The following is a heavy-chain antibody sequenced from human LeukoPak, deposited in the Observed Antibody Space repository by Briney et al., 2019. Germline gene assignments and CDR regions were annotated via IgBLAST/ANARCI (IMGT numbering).Heavy chain of an antibody. Sequence: SGGSLRLSCAASGFTFSTYAMSWVRQAPGKGLEWVSGISGSGGETHDADSAKGRFTISRDNSKNTLYLQMISLRVEDTAVYYCAKGRSGSYSPTWDYWGQGTQVTVSS. CDR1: GFTFSTYA. J-gene: IGHJ4*02. CDR3: AKGRSGSYSPTWDY. CDR2: ISGSGGET. D-gene: IGHD1-26*01. V-gene: IGHV3-23*01.